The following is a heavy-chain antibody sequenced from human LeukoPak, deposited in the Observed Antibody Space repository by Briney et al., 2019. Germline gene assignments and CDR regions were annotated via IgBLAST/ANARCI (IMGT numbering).Heavy chain of an antibody. J-gene: IGHJ6*02. CDR2: ISSSGSTI. V-gene: IGHV3-48*03. CDR3: AKGGWYLMDV. Sequence: GGSLRLSCAASGFTFSSYEMNWVRQAPGKGLEWVSYISSSGSTIYYADSVKGRFTISRDNAKNSLYLQMNSLRAEDTAVYYCAKGGWYLMDVWGQGTTVTVSS. D-gene: IGHD6-19*01. CDR1: GFTFSSYE.